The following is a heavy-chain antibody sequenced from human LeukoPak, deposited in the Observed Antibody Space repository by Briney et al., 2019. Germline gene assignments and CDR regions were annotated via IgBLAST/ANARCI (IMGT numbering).Heavy chain of an antibody. V-gene: IGHV3-15*01. Sequence: GGSLRLSCAASGFTFTNAWMSWVRQAPGKGLEWVGRIKSRTDGGTTDYAAPVKGRFTISRDDSKNTLYLQMNSLKTEDTAVYYCTTSLLGCSGGSCYPRRDYWGQGTLVTVSS. CDR2: IKSRTDGGTT. CDR1: GFTFTNAW. J-gene: IGHJ4*02. D-gene: IGHD2-15*01. CDR3: TTSLLGCSGGSCYPRRDY.